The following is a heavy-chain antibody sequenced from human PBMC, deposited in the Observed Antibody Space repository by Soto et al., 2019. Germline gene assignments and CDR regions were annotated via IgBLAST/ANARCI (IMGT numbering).Heavy chain of an antibody. J-gene: IGHJ5*02. Sequence: QVQLQESGPGLVKPSETLSLTCTVSGGSISSYYWSWIRQPPGKGLEWIGYMYYSGSTNYNPSLTGRVTMSVGTSKNQFSLKRSAVTAADTAVYYCARGGLPRGGGFSFDPWGQGTLVTVSS. V-gene: IGHV4-59*01. CDR1: GGSISSYY. CDR2: MYYSGST. CDR3: ARGGLPRGGGFSFDP. D-gene: IGHD3-16*01.